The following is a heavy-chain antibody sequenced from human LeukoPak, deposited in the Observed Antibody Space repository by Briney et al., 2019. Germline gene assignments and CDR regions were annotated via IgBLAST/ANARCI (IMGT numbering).Heavy chain of an antibody. CDR3: AREGSTTGTTRGVWFDP. Sequence: ASVTVSFQASGYTFTSYAMNWVRQAPGQGLEWMGWINTNTGNPTYAQGFTGRFVFSLDTSVSTAYLQISSLKAEGTAVYYCAREGSTTGTTRGVWFDPWGQGTLVTVSS. CDR2: INTNTGNP. D-gene: IGHD1-1*01. CDR1: GYTFTSYA. J-gene: IGHJ5*02. V-gene: IGHV7-4-1*02.